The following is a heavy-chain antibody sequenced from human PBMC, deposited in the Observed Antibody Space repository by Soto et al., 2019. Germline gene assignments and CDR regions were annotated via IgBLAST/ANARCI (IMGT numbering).Heavy chain of an antibody. J-gene: IGHJ6*03. Sequence: QVQLVQSGAEVKKPGASVKVSCKASGYTFTSYDINWVRQATGQGLEWMGWMNTNRGNTGYAQKFQGRVTMTSNTSISTAYMELSSLRSEDTAVYYCARVRAARRPNYYLDVWCKGPTVTVSS. D-gene: IGHD6-6*01. V-gene: IGHV1-8*01. CDR1: GYTFTSYD. CDR3: ARVRAARRPNYYLDV. CDR2: MNTNRGNT.